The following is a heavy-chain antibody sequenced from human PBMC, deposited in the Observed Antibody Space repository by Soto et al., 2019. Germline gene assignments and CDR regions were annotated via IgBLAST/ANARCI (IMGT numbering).Heavy chain of an antibody. CDR3: ARDNGYSYGYTLDH. D-gene: IGHD5-18*01. CDR2: IYYSGST. Sequence: SETLSLTCTVSGGSINSYYWSWIRQPPGKGLEWIGYIYYSGSTNYNPSLKSRVTISVDTSKNQFSLKLSSVTAADTAVYYCARDNGYSYGYTLDHWGQGTLVTVS. CDR1: GGSINSYY. J-gene: IGHJ4*02. V-gene: IGHV4-59*01.